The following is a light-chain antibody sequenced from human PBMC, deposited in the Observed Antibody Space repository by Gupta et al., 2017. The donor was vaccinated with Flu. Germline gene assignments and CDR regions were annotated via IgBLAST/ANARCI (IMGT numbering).Light chain of an antibody. CDR1: VLPKQY. V-gene: IGLV3-25*03. CDR2: RDT. CDR3: QSANSGAIWV. J-gene: IGLJ3*02. Sequence: SGDVLPKQYVSWYQQKPGQAPLLVISRDTERPSGIPERFSGSNSGTTVTLTISGVQAEDEADYYCQSANSGAIWVFGGGTKLTV.